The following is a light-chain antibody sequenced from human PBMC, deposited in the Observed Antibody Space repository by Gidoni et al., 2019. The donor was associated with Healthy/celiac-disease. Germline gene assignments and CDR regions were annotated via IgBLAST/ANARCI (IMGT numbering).Light chain of an antibody. J-gene: IGLJ3*02. Sequence: NFMLTQPHSVSESPAQTVTISCTRSSGSIASNYVQWYQQRPGSSPTTVIYEHNQSPSGVPDRFSGSIDSSSNSASLTISRLKTEDEADYYCQSYDSSNQVFGGGTKLTVL. V-gene: IGLV6-57*01. CDR1: SGSIASNY. CDR3: QSYDSSNQV. CDR2: EHN.